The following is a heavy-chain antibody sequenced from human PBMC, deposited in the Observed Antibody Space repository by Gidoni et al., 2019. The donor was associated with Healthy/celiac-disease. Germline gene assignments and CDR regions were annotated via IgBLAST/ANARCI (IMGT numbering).Heavy chain of an antibody. CDR3: TRAVVVAATLPFFDY. CDR2: IRSKAYGGTT. Sequence: VGFIRSKAYGGTTEYAASVKGRFTISRDDSKSIAYLQMNSLKTEDTAVYYCTRAVVVAATLPFFDYWGQGTLVTVSS. J-gene: IGHJ4*02. D-gene: IGHD2-15*01. V-gene: IGHV3-49*02.